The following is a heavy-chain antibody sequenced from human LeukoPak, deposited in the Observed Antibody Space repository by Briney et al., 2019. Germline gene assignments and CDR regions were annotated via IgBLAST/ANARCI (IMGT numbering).Heavy chain of an antibody. V-gene: IGHV1-2*02. Sequence: ASVRLSCKASGYTFTGYYMHWVRQAPGQGLEWMGWINPESGGTNYAQKLQGRVTLTRDTAISTAYMDLSRLRSDDTAVYYCVRVTLMIYDGYYRGEGTPVTVSS. D-gene: IGHD5/OR15-5a*01. CDR1: GYTFTGYY. J-gene: IGHJ4*02. CDR3: VRVTLMIYDGYY. CDR2: INPESGGT.